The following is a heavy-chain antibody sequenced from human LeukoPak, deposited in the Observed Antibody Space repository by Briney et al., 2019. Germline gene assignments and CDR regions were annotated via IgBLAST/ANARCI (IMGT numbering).Heavy chain of an antibody. V-gene: IGHV4-61*02. CDR3: ATTSGDFLFNWFDP. CDR2: MYTSGST. D-gene: IGHD3-10*01. Sequence: KPSETLSLTCTVSGGSISSGSYYWSWIRQPAGQGLEYIGRMYTSGSTNYNPSLKSRVTISVDTSNNRFSLKLSSVTAADTAVYYCATTSGDFLFNWFDPWGQGTLVTVSS. CDR1: GGSISSGSYY. J-gene: IGHJ5*02.